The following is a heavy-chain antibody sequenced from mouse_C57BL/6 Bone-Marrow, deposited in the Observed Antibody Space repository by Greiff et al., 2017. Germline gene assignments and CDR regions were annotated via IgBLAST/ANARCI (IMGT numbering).Heavy chain of an antibody. CDR2: IISDGSST. CDR3: SRDGGYYNAMDY. Sequence: EVKLVESEGGLVQPGSSMKLSCTASGFTFTDYYMAWVRQVPEKGLEWVANIISDGSSTYYLDSLKCRFIFSRDNAKNILDLQMSSLESEETATYYCSRDGGYYNAMDYWGQGTSVTVSS. V-gene: IGHV5-16*01. J-gene: IGHJ4*01. CDR1: GFTFTDYY. D-gene: IGHD2-3*01.